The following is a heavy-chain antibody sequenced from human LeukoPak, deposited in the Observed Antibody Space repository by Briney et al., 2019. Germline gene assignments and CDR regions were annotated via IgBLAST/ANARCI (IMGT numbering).Heavy chain of an antibody. J-gene: IGHJ4*02. D-gene: IGHD6-6*01. CDR2: ISGSGGST. Sequence: PGGSLRLSCAASGFTFSSYAMSWVRQAPGKGLEWVSAISGSGGSTYYADSVKGRFTISRDNSKNTLCLQMNSLRAEDTAVYYCAKAPGPFSSSPALGYWGQGTLVTVSS. V-gene: IGHV3-23*01. CDR3: AKAPGPFSSSPALGY. CDR1: GFTFSSYA.